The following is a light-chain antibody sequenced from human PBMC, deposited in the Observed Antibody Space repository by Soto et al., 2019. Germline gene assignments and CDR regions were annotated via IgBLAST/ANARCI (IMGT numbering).Light chain of an antibody. CDR3: QQRSNWPAIT. Sequence: EIVLTQSPATLSLSPGERATLSCRASQSVSSYLAWYQQKPGQAPRLLIYDASNRATGIPARFSGSGSGTHFTLTIGSLEPEDFAVYHCQQRSNWPAITFGQGTRLEIK. V-gene: IGKV3-11*01. CDR2: DAS. J-gene: IGKJ5*01. CDR1: QSVSSY.